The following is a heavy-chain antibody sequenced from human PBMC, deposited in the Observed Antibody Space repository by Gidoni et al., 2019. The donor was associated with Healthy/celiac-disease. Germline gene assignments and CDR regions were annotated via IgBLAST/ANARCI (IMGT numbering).Heavy chain of an antibody. V-gene: IGHV3-23*01. CDR2: ISCSGGST. D-gene: IGHD3-3*01. CDR1: GFTFSSYA. J-gene: IGHJ4*02. CDR3: AKDWRQVDY. Sequence: EVQLLESGGGWVQPGGSRRLSCAASGFTFSSYAMSWVRQAPGKGREWVSAISCSGGSTYSADSVTGRFTISRDNSKNTLYLQMNSLRAEDTAVYYCAKDWRQVDYWGQGTLVTVSS.